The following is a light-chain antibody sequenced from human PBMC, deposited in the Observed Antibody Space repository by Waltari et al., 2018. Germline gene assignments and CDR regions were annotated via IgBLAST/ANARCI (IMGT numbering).Light chain of an antibody. V-gene: IGLV3-10*01. CDR1: GLPRQY. CDR2: EDN. CDR3: FSTDMNKGV. Sequence: SYALTQPPSVSVSPGQTARITCSGDGLPRQYAYWFRQKAGQAPVLVIHEDNKRPSGISERFSGSSSGTLATLTISGAQEEDEGDYYFFSTDMNKGVFGGGTKVTVL. J-gene: IGLJ3*02.